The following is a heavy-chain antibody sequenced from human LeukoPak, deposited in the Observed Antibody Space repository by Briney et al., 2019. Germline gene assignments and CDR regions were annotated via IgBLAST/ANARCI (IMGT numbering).Heavy chain of an antibody. J-gene: IGHJ4*02. D-gene: IGHD1-1*01. CDR1: GGSINSSSYY. Sequence: SSETLSLTCTVSGGSINSSSYYWGWIRQPPGKGLEWIGSIYYSGSTYYNPSLKSRVTISVDSSKNQFSLSLSVVAAADTAVYYCAKLSSNWYFDSWGRGTLVTVSS. V-gene: IGHV4-39*01. CDR2: IYYSGST. CDR3: AKLSSNWYFDS.